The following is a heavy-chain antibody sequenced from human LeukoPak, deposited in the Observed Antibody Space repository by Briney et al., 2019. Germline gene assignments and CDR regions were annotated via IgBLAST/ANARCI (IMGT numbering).Heavy chain of an antibody. V-gene: IGHV4-59*08. CDR2: IFSSGSS. J-gene: IGHJ4*02. CDR3: ARRSKLGYYFDS. CDR1: GGSMSGYY. D-gene: IGHD3-16*01. Sequence: PSETLSLTCTVSGGSMSGYYWSWIRQPPGKGLEWIGYIFSSGSSNFNPSLKSRVTISVDTSRNQFSLRLSSVTAAATAVYSCARRSKLGYYFDSWGQGILVTVSS.